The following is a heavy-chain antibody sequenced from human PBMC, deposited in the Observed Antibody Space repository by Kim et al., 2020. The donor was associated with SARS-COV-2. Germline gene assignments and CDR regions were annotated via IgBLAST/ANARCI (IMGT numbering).Heavy chain of an antibody. Sequence: ASVKVSCKASGYTFDSYGFSWVRQAPGQGLEYVGWISPHTGNTNYAPKFQGRVSLTTDKSTSTAYLEMTRLTSADTAIYYCTRDFQSGSSWAFDYLGQVT. CDR1: GYTFDSYG. D-gene: IGHD5-12*01. V-gene: IGHV1-18*04. CDR3: TRDFQSGSSWAFDY. CDR2: ISPHTGNT. J-gene: IGHJ4*02.